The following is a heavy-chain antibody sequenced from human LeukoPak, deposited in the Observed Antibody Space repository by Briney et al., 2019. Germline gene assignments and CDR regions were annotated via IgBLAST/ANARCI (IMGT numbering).Heavy chain of an antibody. J-gene: IGHJ5*02. V-gene: IGHV4-34*01. CDR2: INHSGST. CDR3: AGRNWNDVGYNWFDP. CDR1: GGSISSYY. D-gene: IGHD1-1*01. Sequence: SETLSLTCTVSGGSISSYYWSWIRQPPGKGLEWIGEINHSGSTNYNPSLKSRVTISVDTSKNQFSLKLSSVTAADTAVYYCAGRNWNDVGYNWFDPWGQGTLVTVSS.